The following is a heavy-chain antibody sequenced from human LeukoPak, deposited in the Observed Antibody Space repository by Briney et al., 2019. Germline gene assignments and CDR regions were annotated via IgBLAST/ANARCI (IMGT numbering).Heavy chain of an antibody. CDR1: GYSISGGYF. D-gene: IGHD3-10*01. CDR2: IYHSGST. V-gene: IGHV4-38-2*02. Sequence: SETLSLTCTVSGYSISGGYFWGWIRQPPGKGLEWIGSIYHSGSTYYNPSLKSRVTISVDTSKNQFSLKLSSVTAADTAVYYCARVGFGGYWGQGTLVTVSS. J-gene: IGHJ4*02. CDR3: ARVGFGGY.